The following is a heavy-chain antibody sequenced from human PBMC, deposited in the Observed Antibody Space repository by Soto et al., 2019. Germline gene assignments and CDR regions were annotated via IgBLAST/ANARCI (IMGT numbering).Heavy chain of an antibody. Sequence: SETLSLTCTVSGGSISSYYWSWIRQPPGKGLEWIGYIYYSGSTNYNPSLKSRVTISVDTSKNQFSLKLSSVTAADTAVYYCAAAVAGSWFDPSGQGTLVTVSS. J-gene: IGHJ5*02. CDR2: IYYSGST. V-gene: IGHV4-59*01. CDR3: AAAVAGSWFDP. CDR1: GGSISSYY. D-gene: IGHD6-19*01.